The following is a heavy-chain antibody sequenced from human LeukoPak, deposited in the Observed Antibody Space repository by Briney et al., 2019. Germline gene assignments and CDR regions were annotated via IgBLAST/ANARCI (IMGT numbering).Heavy chain of an antibody. CDR3: ARGPPHGDYYYYYMDV. CDR2: ISAYNGNI. V-gene: IGHV1-18*01. D-gene: IGHD1-14*01. Sequence: GASVKVSCKASGYTFTSFGINWVRQAPGQGLEWMGWISAYNGNINYAQMLQGRVTVTTDTSTSTAYMDLRSLRSDDTAVYYCARGPPHGDYYYYYMDVWGKGTTVTVSS. J-gene: IGHJ6*03. CDR1: GYTFTSFG.